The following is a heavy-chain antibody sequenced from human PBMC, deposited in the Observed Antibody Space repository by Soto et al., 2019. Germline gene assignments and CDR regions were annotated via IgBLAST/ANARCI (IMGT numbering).Heavy chain of an antibody. CDR3: AKNGQPPYYYYGLDV. D-gene: IGHD2-8*01. J-gene: IGHJ6*02. Sequence: ASVKVSCKASGYTFTNYCISWVRQAPGQGLEWMGWISGYNGDTNYAQKFQDRVSMTIDTSTGTAYMELRSLTSDDTAIYYCAKNGQPPYYYYGLDVWG. V-gene: IGHV1-18*01. CDR1: GYTFTNYC. CDR2: ISGYNGDT.